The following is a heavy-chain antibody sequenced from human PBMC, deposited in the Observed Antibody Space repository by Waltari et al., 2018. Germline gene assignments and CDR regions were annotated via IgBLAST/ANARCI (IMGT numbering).Heavy chain of an antibody. CDR3: AGHCSGGSCYDFDY. D-gene: IGHD2-15*01. CDR2: IYSGGTP. J-gene: IGHJ4*02. V-gene: IGHV3-53*01. CDR1: GFTVSSNY. Sequence: EVQLVESGGGLIQPGGSLRLSCAASGFTVSSNYMSWVRQAPGKGLEWVSVIYSGGTPYSADSVKGRFTISRDKSKNTLYLQMNSLRAEDTAVYYCAGHCSGGSCYDFDYWGQGTLVTVSS.